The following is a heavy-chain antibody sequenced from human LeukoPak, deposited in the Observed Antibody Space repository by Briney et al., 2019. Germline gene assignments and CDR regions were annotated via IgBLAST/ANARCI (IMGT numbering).Heavy chain of an antibody. V-gene: IGHV1-58*02. CDR3: ARGYSSSWYNRVGI. D-gene: IGHD6-13*01. Sequence: ASVKVSCKASGFTFTSSAMQWVRQARGQRLEWIGWIVVGSGNTNYAQKFQERVTITRDMSTSTAYMELSSLRSEDTAVYYCARGYSSSWYNRVGIWGQGTMVTVPS. J-gene: IGHJ3*02. CDR1: GFTFTSSA. CDR2: IVVGSGNT.